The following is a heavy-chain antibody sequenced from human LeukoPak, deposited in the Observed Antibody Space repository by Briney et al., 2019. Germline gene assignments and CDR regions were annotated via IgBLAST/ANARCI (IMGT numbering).Heavy chain of an antibody. CDR3: ARDLQMNYYDSSGYYYHDAFDI. V-gene: IGHV1-46*01. CDR2: INPSGGST. CDR1: GYTFTSYY. Sequence: ASVKVSCKASGYTFTSYYMHWVRQAPGRGLEWMGIINPSGGSTSYAQKFQGRVTMTRDTSTSTVYMELSSLRSEDTAVYYCARDLQMNYYDSSGYYYHDAFDIWGQGAMVTVSS. D-gene: IGHD3-22*01. J-gene: IGHJ3*02.